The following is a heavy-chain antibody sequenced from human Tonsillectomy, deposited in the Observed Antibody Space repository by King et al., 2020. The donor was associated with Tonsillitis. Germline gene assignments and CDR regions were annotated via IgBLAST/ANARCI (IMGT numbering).Heavy chain of an antibody. CDR1: GFTFSSYA. CDR3: ANSPLWRNWWLQPFDY. Sequence: VQLVESGGGLVQPGGSLRLSCAASGFTFSSYAMSWVRQAPGKGLEWVSAISGSGGSTYYADSVKGRFTISRDNSKNTLYLQMNSLRAEDTAVYYCANSPLWRNWWLQPFDYWGQGTLVTVSS. CDR2: ISGSGGST. V-gene: IGHV3-23*04. J-gene: IGHJ4*02. D-gene: IGHD2-8*02.